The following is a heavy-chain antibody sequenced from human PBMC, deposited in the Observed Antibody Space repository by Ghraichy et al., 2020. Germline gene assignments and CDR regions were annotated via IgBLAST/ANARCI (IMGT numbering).Heavy chain of an antibody. D-gene: IGHD1-26*01. CDR2: IYSDGSST. V-gene: IGHV3-74*01. CDR1: GFTFRSYW. J-gene: IGHJ4*02. Sequence: SCAASGFTFRSYWMHWVRQPPGKGLVWLSRIYSDGSSTNYADSVKGRFTISRDNAKNTLYLQLNSLSAEDTAVYYCARAAIVGASVYFDYWGQGTLVTVSS. CDR3: ARAAIVGASVYFDY.